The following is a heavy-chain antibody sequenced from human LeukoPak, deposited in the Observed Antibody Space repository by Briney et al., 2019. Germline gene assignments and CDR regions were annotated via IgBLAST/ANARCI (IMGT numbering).Heavy chain of an antibody. D-gene: IGHD6-13*01. CDR1: GYSFTSYW. CDR3: ATYQSSSLAAAGSFDY. V-gene: IGHV5-51*01. J-gene: IGHJ4*02. CDR2: IYPGDSDT. Sequence: GESLKISCKGSGYSFTSYWIGWVRQMPGKGLEWMGIIYPGDSDTRYSPSFQGQVTISADKSISIAYLQWSSPKASDTAMYYCATYQSSSLAAAGSFDYWGQGTLVTVSS.